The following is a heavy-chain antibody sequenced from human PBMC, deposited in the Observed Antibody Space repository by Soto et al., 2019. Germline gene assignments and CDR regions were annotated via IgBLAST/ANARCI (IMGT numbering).Heavy chain of an antibody. V-gene: IGHV4-61*01. D-gene: IGHD3-3*01. CDR3: ARDFAYFDS. CDR1: GGSFKSGSYS. Sequence: PSLTCTVSGGSFKSGSYSWSWIRQPPGKGLEWIGYVYHTGRTSYNPSLKSRASISMDTSKNQFSLNLDSVTAADTAVYFCARDFAYFDSWGQGTLVTVSS. CDR2: VYHTGRT. J-gene: IGHJ4*02.